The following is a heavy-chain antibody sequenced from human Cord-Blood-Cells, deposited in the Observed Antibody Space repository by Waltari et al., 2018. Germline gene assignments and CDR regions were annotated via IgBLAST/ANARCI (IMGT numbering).Heavy chain of an antibody. CDR3: ARGGVCYDY. CDR1: GFTVSSNY. CDR2: ICIGVST. D-gene: IGHD2-8*02. V-gene: IGHV3-53*02. J-gene: IGHJ4*02. Sequence: EVQLVETGGGLIQPGGSLRLSCAASGFTVSSNYMSWVRQAPGKGLEWFSIICIGVSTYYADSVKGRFTISRYNSKHTLYLQMNSRRAEDTAVYYCARGGVCYDYWGQGTLVTVSS.